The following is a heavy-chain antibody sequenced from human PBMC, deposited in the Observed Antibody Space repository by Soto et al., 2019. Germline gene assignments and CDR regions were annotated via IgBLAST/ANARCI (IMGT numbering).Heavy chain of an antibody. V-gene: IGHV3-48*02. CDR2: IRGVTGDT. J-gene: IGHJ3*02. Sequence: GGSLRVSCAASGLTCSTYPMNSVRRAPGKGLEWLANIRGVTGDTFYADSLKGRFTISRDNAKSSVYLQMNSLTDGDTAVYYCARDSQYAFDIWGQGTMVTVSS. CDR1: GLTCSTYP. CDR3: ARDSQYAFDI.